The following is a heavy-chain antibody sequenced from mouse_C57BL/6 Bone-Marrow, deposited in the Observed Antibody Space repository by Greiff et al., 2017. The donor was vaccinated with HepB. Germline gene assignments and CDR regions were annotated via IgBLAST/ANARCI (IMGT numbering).Heavy chain of an antibody. Sequence: EVQLQQSGGDLVKPGGSLKLSCAASGFTFSSYGMSWVRQTPDKRLEWVATISSGGSYTYYPDSVKGRFTISRDNAKNTLYLQMSSLKSEDTAMYYCARHPYYYGSSYDYYAMDYWGQGTSVTVSS. V-gene: IGHV5-6*01. CDR1: GFTFSSYG. D-gene: IGHD1-1*01. CDR2: ISSGGSYT. CDR3: ARHPYYYGSSYDYYAMDY. J-gene: IGHJ4*01.